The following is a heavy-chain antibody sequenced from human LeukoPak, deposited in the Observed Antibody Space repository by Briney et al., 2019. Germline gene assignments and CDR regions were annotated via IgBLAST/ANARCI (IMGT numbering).Heavy chain of an antibody. CDR3: ARGQVSYYYDSSGYSYYFDY. D-gene: IGHD3-22*01. Sequence: PSETLSLTCTVSGGSLSSYYWSWIRQPPGKRLEWIGYISYSGITNYNPSLKSQVTISVDTSKNQFSLKLSSVTAADTAVYYCARGQVSYYYDSSGYSYYFDYWGQGTLVTVSS. CDR2: ISYSGIT. V-gene: IGHV4-59*08. CDR1: GGSLSSYY. J-gene: IGHJ4*02.